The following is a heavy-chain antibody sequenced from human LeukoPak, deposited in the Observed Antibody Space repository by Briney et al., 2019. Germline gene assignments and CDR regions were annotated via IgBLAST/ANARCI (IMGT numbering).Heavy chain of an antibody. CDR1: GFTFSSHW. V-gene: IGHV3-74*01. Sequence: GGSLRLSCAASGFTFSSHWMHWVRQAPGKGLVWVSLIDGDGSNTNYADSVKGRFVISRDNAKNTLFLQMRSLRADDTGVYYCTRDLGHCTGGTCFPSGPADYWGQGTLVTVSS. CDR2: IDGDGSNT. D-gene: IGHD2-15*01. J-gene: IGHJ4*02. CDR3: TRDLGHCTGGTCFPSGPADY.